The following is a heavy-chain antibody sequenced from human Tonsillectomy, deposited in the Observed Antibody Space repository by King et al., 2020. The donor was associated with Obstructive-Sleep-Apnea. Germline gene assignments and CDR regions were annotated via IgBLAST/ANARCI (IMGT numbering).Heavy chain of an antibody. CDR3: ARRYSTSWGIDY. J-gene: IGHJ4*02. CDR1: VYSFTTYW. Sequence: QLLQSGAEVKKPGESLKISCKGSVYSFTTYWIGGVRQMHGKCLDWMGIIYPGDSFTRYSPSFQGQVTISADQSLSTAYLQWSSLKASDTAMYYCARRYSTSWGIDYWGQGTLVTVSS. D-gene: IGHD6-13*01. CDR2: IYPGDSFT. V-gene: IGHV5-51*01.